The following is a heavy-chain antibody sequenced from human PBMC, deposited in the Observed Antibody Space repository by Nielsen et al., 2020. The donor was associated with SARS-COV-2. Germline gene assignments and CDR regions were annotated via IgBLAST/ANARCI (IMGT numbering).Heavy chain of an antibody. CDR2: ISYEGSIK. D-gene: IGHD3-10*01. Sequence: GESLKISCAASRFNFNNFGMHWVRQAPGKGLEWVAAISYEGSIKFYSDSVKGRFTISRDNSKNTLYLQMNRLRSEDAAMYFCAKSNLLFWFGESRQLNYWGRGTLVAVSS. CDR3: AKSNLLFWFGESRQLNY. J-gene: IGHJ4*02. CDR1: RFNFNNFG. V-gene: IGHV3-30*18.